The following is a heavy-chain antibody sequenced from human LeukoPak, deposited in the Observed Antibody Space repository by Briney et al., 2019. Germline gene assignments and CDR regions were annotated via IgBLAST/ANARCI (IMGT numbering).Heavy chain of an antibody. Sequence: PSETLSLTCTVSGGSISSYYWSWIRQPAGKGLEWIGHIYNSGSTNYNPSLKSRVTMSVDTSKNQFSLKLSSVTAADTAVYYCARVSHLSVVRRVSPLFYFDDWGQGTLVTVSS. CDR3: ARVSHLSVVRRVSPLFYFDD. J-gene: IGHJ4*02. CDR2: IYNSGST. CDR1: GGSISSYY. V-gene: IGHV4-4*07. D-gene: IGHD3-10*01.